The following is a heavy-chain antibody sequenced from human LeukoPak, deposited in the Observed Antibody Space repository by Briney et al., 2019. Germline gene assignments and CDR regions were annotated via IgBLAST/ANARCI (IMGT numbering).Heavy chain of an antibody. CDR1: GGTFSSYA. J-gene: IGHJ3*02. V-gene: IGHV1-69*01. D-gene: IGHD2-2*01. Sequence: GSSVKVSCKASGGTFSSYAISWVRQAPGQGLEWVGGIIPIFGTANYAQKFQGRVTITADESTSTAYMELSSLRSEDTAVYYCATRYCSSTSCYEDDAFDIWGQGTMVTVSS. CDR2: IIPIFGTA. CDR3: ATRYCSSTSCYEDDAFDI.